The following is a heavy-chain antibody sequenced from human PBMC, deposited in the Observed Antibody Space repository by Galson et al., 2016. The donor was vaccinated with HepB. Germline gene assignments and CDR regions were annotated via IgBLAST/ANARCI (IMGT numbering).Heavy chain of an antibody. CDR2: ISSSGTTI. D-gene: IGHD4-17*01. CDR3: ARDKTYADYDGLFDY. Sequence: SLRLSCAASGFMFSDYYMSWIRQAPGRGLEWVSYISSSGTTIYYADSVKGRYTISRDNAKNSLYLQMNSLGDEDTAVYYCARDKTYADYDGLFDYWGQGTLVTVSS. CDR1: GFMFSDYY. J-gene: IGHJ4*02. V-gene: IGHV3-11*04.